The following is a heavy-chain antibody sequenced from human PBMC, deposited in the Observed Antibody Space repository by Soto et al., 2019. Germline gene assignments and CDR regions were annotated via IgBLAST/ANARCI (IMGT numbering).Heavy chain of an antibody. Sequence: QGQLQESCPGLVKPSETLSLTCTVSGGSISSYYWSWILQPAGKGLEWIGRIYTSGSTNYNPSLKSRVTMSVDTSKNQFSLKLSSVTAADTAVYYCARDYGSGSYYAKNWFDPWGQGTLVTVSS. CDR1: GGSISSYY. D-gene: IGHD3-10*01. CDR3: ARDYGSGSYYAKNWFDP. V-gene: IGHV4-4*07. J-gene: IGHJ5*02. CDR2: IYTSGST.